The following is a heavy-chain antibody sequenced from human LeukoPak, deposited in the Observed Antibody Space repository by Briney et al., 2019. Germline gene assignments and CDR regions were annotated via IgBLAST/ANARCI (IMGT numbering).Heavy chain of an antibody. CDR3: AKDASTVTLHADY. Sequence: PGGSLRLSCAASGFTFSSIGMHWVRQAPGKGLEWVAVLSYDGTTNYYADSVKGRFTISRDNSKNTLYLQMNSLRAEDTAVYYCAKDASTVTLHADYWGQGTLVTVSS. CDR2: LSYDGTTN. CDR1: GFTFSSIG. V-gene: IGHV3-30*18. D-gene: IGHD4-17*01. J-gene: IGHJ4*02.